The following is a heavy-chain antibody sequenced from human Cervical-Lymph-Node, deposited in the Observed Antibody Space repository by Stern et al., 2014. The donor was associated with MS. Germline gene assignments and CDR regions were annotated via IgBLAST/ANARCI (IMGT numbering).Heavy chain of an antibody. Sequence: QVQLVQSGPEVKKPGASVKVSCKVSGYTLTELSMHWVRQVPGKGLEWMGGFDPEDGETIYAQKFQGRVTMTEDTSTDTAYMELSSLRSEDTALYYCATGGRVGAPTYYGMDVWATGPRSPSP. J-gene: IGHJ6*02. V-gene: IGHV1-24*01. D-gene: IGHD1-26*01. CDR3: ATGGRVGAPTYYGMDV. CDR1: GYTLTELS. CDR2: FDPEDGET.